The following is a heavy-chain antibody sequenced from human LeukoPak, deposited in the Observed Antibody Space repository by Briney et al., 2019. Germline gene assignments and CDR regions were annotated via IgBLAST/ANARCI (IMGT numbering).Heavy chain of an antibody. CDR2: ISGDSSDI. Sequence: PGGSLRLSCATSGFTFKNYAMNWVRQAPGKGLEWVSSISGDSSDIYYADSVMGRSTISRDNAKNSVYLQINSLRAEDTAIYYCARPTGYSYGYDYWGQGTLVTVSS. J-gene: IGHJ4*02. CDR3: ARPTGYSYGYDY. D-gene: IGHD5-18*01. V-gene: IGHV3-21*01. CDR1: GFTFKNYA.